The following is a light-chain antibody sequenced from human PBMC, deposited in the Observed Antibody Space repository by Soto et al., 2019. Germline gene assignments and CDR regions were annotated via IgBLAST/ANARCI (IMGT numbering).Light chain of an antibody. V-gene: IGKV4-1*01. J-gene: IGKJ1*01. CDR2: WAS. CDR1: QSVLYSSTNKNY. CDR3: QQYYTTPWT. Sequence: DIVMTQSPDSLAVSLGERATFSCKSSQSVLYSSTNKNYLAWYQQKPGQPPKLLIYWASTRESGVPDRFIGSGSGKDFTLTISTLQAEDVAVYSCQQYYTTPWTFGQGTKVEIK.